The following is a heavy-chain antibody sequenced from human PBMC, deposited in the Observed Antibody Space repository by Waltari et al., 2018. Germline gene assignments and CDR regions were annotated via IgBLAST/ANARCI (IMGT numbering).Heavy chain of an antibody. CDR3: ARGQLGGAFDP. J-gene: IGHJ5*02. CDR2: IIPILGTAP. Sequence: QVQLVQSGAEVRKPGSSVKVSCKVSGGPFGSYAITWVRQAPGEGLVWMGGIIPILGTAPNYAQKFQGRLTITADESTATVYMDLSSLRSDDTAVYYCARGQLGGAFDPWGQGTLVSVSS. D-gene: IGHD3-16*01. CDR1: GGPFGSYA. V-gene: IGHV1-69*12.